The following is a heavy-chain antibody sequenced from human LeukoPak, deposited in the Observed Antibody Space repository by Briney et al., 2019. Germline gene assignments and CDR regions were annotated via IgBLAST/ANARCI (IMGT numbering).Heavy chain of an antibody. CDR3: AKDAQRGFDYSNSLEY. CDR2: IWSDGTNQ. CDR1: GFPFSSYA. Sequence: GGPLRLSCVASGFPFSSYAMGWVRQAPGKGLQWVAVIWSDGTNQYYADSVKGRFTISRDNSNKMVYLQMNSLRADDTGVYYCAKDAQRGFDYSNSLEYWGQGALVIVSA. J-gene: IGHJ4*02. D-gene: IGHD4-11*01. V-gene: IGHV3-33*06.